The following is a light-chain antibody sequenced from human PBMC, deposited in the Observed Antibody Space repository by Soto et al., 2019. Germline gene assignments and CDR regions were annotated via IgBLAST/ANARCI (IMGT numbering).Light chain of an antibody. J-gene: IGKJ5*01. CDR1: QSVSSSF. CDR3: QQYQNWPLIT. V-gene: IGKV3-20*01. CDR2: GTS. Sequence: IVLPQSPGTLSLSPFERTSSCCRAIQSVSSSFVAWFQQKPGQAPRLLIYGTSSRATGIPDRFSGSGSGTEFTLTISSLQSEDFADYYCQQYQNWPLITFGQGTRLEIK.